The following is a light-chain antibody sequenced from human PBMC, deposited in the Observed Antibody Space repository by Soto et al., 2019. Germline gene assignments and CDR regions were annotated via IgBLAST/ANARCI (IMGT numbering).Light chain of an antibody. CDR3: QHYGRSPWT. J-gene: IGKJ1*01. CDR2: AVS. Sequence: EIVLTQSPGTLSLSPGEKATLSSRASRGVSGNYLAGHQQKPGRAPRLPIYAVSRRATGIPDRFSGSGSGTDFTLTISRLEPEDFAVYYCQHYGRSPWTFGQGTKVEIK. CDR1: RGVSGNY. V-gene: IGKV3-20*01.